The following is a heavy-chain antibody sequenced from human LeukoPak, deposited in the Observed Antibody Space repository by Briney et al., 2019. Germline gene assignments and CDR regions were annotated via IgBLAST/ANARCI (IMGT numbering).Heavy chain of an antibody. CDR1: GYTCTSYY. CDR3: ATANNWNYALGY. D-gene: IGHD1-7*01. CDR2: INPSGGST. V-gene: IGHV1-46*01. J-gene: IGHJ4*02. Sequence: ASVKVSCKTSGYTCTSYYMHWVRQAPGQGLEWMGIINPSGGSTSYAQKFQGRVTMTTDTSTGTAYMELRSLRSDDTAMYYCATANNWNYALGYWGQGTLVTVSS.